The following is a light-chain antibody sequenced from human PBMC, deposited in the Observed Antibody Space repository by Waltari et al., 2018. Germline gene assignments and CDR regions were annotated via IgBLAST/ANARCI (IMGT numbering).Light chain of an antibody. CDR1: QSVSRS. Sequence: IVLTHSPGTLSLSPAERATLSCRASQSVSRSLAWYQQKPGQAPKLLIYGASTRATGIPDRFTGSGSGTDFSLTISSLEPEDFAIYFCQHYVRLPATFGQGTKVEIK. CDR3: QHYVRLPAT. CDR2: GAS. V-gene: IGKV3-20*01. J-gene: IGKJ1*01.